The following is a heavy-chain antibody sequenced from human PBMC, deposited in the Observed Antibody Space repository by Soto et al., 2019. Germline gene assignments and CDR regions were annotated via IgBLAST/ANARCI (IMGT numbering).Heavy chain of an antibody. CDR2: ISGSGGST. CDR1: GLTFSSYA. Sequence: GGSLRLSCAASGLTFSSYAMSWVRQAPGKGLERVSAISGSGGSTYYADSVKGRFTISRDNSKNTLYLQMNSLTSEDTAVYFCARSPRNWGFDYWGQGTLVTVSS. D-gene: IGHD7-27*01. CDR3: ARSPRNWGFDY. J-gene: IGHJ4*02. V-gene: IGHV3-23*01.